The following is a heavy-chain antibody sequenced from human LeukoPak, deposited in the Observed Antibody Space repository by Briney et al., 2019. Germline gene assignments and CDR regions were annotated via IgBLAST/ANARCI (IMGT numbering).Heavy chain of an antibody. V-gene: IGHV3-11*01. D-gene: IGHD3-10*01. CDR3: ASSSDYYGSGSYAPLGYGMDV. CDR2: ISSTGGTI. J-gene: IGHJ6*02. CDR1: GFTVIDYY. Sequence: GGSLRLSCEVSGFTVIDYYLSWIRQAPGKGVEWLSYISSTGGTIFYADSVRGRFTISRDNAKKSLYLEMNSLRAEDTAVYYCASSSDYYGSGSYAPLGYGMDVWGQGTTVIVSS.